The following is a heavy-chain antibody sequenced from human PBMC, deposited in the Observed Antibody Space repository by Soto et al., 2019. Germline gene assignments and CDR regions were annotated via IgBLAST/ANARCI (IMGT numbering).Heavy chain of an antibody. CDR1: GVSIDSSSYY. CDR2: IYYNGNT. CDR3: ARPRAYYYMDV. J-gene: IGHJ6*03. Sequence: QLQLQESGPGLVKPSETLSLTCSVSGVSIDSSSYYCGWIRQPPGKGLEGIGSIYYNGNTSYNPSLKSRVTISVDTSKNQFSLKLSSVTAADTAVYYCARPRAYYYMDVWGKGTTVTVSS. V-gene: IGHV4-39*01.